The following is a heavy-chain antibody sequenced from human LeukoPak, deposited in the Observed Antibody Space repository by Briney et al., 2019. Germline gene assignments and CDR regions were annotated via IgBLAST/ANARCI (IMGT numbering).Heavy chain of an antibody. D-gene: IGHD1-26*01. CDR3: ARTMVGATEGAFDI. J-gene: IGHJ3*02. Sequence: ASVKVPCKASGYTFTGYYMHWVRQAPGQGLEWMGRINPNSGGTNYAQKFQGRVTMTRDTSISTAYMELSRLRSDDTAVYYCARTMVGATEGAFDIWGQGTMVTVSS. CDR2: INPNSGGT. CDR1: GYTFTGYY. V-gene: IGHV1-2*06.